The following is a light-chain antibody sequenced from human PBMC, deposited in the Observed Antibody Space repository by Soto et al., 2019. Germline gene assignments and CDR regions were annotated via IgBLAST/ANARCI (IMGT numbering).Light chain of an antibody. V-gene: IGLV2-14*03. J-gene: IGLJ2*01. CDR3: SSYTTSGTI. CDR2: DVI. CDR1: SSDIGGHNC. Sequence: QLVLAQPASVSGSPGESITIACSGSSSDIGGHNCVSWYQQHPDKAPKLIIYDVISRPSGVSYRFSGSKSGNTASLTISGLQAEDEADYYCSSYTTSGTIFGGGTTLTVL.